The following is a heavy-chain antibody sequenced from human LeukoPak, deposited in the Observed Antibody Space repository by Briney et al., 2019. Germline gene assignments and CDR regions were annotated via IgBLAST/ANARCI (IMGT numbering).Heavy chain of an antibody. CDR2: ISYDGSNK. J-gene: IGHJ4*02. D-gene: IGHD1-1*01. CDR1: GLTFRNYG. CDR3: ASHRGDYATGYFDY. V-gene: IGHV3-30*03. Sequence: GGSLRLSCAASGLTFRNYGMHWVRQAPGKGQEWVAIISYDGSNKYYADSVRGRFTISKDNSQNTLYLQMNSLRAEDTAVYYCASHRGDYATGYFDYWGQGTLVTVSS.